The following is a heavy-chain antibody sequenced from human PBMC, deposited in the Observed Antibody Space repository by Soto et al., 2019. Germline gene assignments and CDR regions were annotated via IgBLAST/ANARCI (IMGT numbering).Heavy chain of an antibody. CDR3: AKDVWGTSV. D-gene: IGHD3-16*01. J-gene: IGHJ4*02. Sequence: TGGSLRLSCAASGFTFSSHAMSWVRQAPGKGLEWVSAISGSGGSTWYADSVKGRFTISRDNSRNTLHLQMGSLRTEDTAIYYWAKDVWGTSVWGKGPLVTVSP. CDR1: GFTFSSHA. V-gene: IGHV3-23*01. CDR2: ISGSGGST.